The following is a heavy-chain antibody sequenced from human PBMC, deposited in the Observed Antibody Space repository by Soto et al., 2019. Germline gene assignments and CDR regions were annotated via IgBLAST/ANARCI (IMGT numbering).Heavy chain of an antibody. CDR1: GFTFSSYA. CDR2: ISSNGGST. J-gene: IGHJ6*02. V-gene: IGHV3-64D*06. CDR3: VKDQRSSSAIHYYYGMDV. D-gene: IGHD6-6*01. Sequence: GGSLRRSCSASGFTFSSYAMHWVRQAPGKGLEYVSAISSNGGSTYYADSVKGRFTISRDNSKNTLYLQMSSLRAEDTAVYYCVKDQRSSSAIHYYYGMDVWGQGTTVTVSS.